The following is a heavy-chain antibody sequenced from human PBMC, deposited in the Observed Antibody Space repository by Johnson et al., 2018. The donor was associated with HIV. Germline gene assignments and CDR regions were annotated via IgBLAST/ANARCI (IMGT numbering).Heavy chain of an antibody. Sequence: VLLLESGGGVVRPGGSLRLSCEVSGFTFDEYGMSWVRQAPGKGLEWVSGINWNGGSTGYADSVQGRFTISRDNARNFLYLQMNSVRAEDTALYFCARVLNARPQWALDIWGQGTMVTVSS. CDR1: GFTFDEYG. J-gene: IGHJ3*02. D-gene: IGHD5-24*01. V-gene: IGHV3-20*04. CDR3: ARVLNARPQWALDI. CDR2: INWNGGST.